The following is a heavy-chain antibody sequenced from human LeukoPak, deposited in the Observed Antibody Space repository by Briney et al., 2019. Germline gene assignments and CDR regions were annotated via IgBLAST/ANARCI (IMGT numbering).Heavy chain of an antibody. V-gene: IGHV1-2*02. CDR2: INTNSGGT. Sequence: GASVKVSCKASGYTFSIHHIQWVRQAPGQGLEWMGWINTNSGGTTYSQNFQGRITMTRDPSITTVYMELSSLRSDDTAVYYCATGLELEGPYYGMDVWGQGTTVTVSS. CDR3: ATGLELEGPYYGMDV. D-gene: IGHD1-1*01. CDR1: GYTFSIHH. J-gene: IGHJ6*02.